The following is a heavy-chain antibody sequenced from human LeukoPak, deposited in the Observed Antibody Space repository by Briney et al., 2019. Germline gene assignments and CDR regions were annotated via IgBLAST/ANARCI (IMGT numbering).Heavy chain of an antibody. V-gene: IGHV4-59*01. D-gene: IGHD1-26*01. CDR3: ARGLVGLTPHAGVFQI. CDR1: GGSFSSSY. CDR2: IYSNGNT. J-gene: IGHJ3*02. Sequence: SETLSLTCIVSGGSFSSSYWSWIRQPPGKGLEWISYIYSNGNTNSNPSLKSRVTIAVDTSQSQFSLKLSSVTAADTAVYYCARGLVGLTPHAGVFQIWGQGTKVTVSS.